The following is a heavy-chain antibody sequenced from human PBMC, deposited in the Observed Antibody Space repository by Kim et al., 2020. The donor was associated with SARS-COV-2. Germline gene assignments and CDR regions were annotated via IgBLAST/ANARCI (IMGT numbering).Heavy chain of an antibody. CDR2: ISAYNGNT. J-gene: IGHJ6*02. CDR1: GYTFTSYG. D-gene: IGHD3-16*02. CDR3: ARVSANHYYYGMDV. V-gene: IGHV1-18*01. Sequence: ASVKVSCKASGYTFTSYGISWVRQAPGQGLEWMGWISAYNGNTNYAQKLQGRVTMTTDTSTSTAYMELRSLRSDDTAVYYCARVSANHYYYGMDVWGQGTTVTVSS.